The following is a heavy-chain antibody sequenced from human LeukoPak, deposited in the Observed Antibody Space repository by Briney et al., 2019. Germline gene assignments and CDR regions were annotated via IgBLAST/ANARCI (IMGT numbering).Heavy chain of an antibody. J-gene: IGHJ4*02. V-gene: IGHV4-39*01. Sequence: SEILSLTCTVSGGSISNSSNYWGWIRQPPGEGLEWIGSIYSGGSSYYNPSLKSRVTISVDTSKNQVSLKLTSVTAADTAVYYCARPRGVYGGSYDNDDYWGQGTLVTVSS. CDR2: IYSGGSS. CDR3: ARPRGVYGGSYDNDDY. D-gene: IGHD1-26*01. CDR1: GGSISNSSNY.